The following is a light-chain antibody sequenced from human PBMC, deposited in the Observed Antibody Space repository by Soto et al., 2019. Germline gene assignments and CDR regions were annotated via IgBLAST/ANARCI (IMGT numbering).Light chain of an antibody. Sequence: VLTQSPATLSVSPGESATLSCRASQSVSTSLAWYQQKRGQAPRFLIYGASSRATGIPDRFSGSGSGTDFTLTINRLEPEDFAVYYCQQYGRSPTTFGQGTKV. V-gene: IGKV3-20*01. CDR2: GAS. CDR3: QQYGRSPTT. CDR1: QSVSTS. J-gene: IGKJ1*01.